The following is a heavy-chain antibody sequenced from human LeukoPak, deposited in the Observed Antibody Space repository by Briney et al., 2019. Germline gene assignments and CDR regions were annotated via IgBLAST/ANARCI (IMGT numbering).Heavy chain of an antibody. CDR1: GFTFSSYS. CDR2: ISSSSSYI. CDR3: ARGSIAVAGTYVY. V-gene: IGHV3-21*01. D-gene: IGHD6-19*01. J-gene: IGHJ4*02. Sequence: GGSLRLSCAASGFTFSSYSMNWVRQAPGKGLEWVSSISSSSSYIYYADSVKGRFTISRDNAKNSLYPQMNSLRAEDTAVYYCARGSIAVAGTYVYWGQGTLVTVSS.